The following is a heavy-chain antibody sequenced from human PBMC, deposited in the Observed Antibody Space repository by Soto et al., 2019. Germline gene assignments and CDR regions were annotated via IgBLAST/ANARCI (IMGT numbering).Heavy chain of an antibody. J-gene: IGHJ4*02. CDR1: GFTFSIYW. CDR3: STYDYSWGSHRYRWAY. D-gene: IGHD3-16*02. CDR2: IKQDGSEK. Sequence: GGSLRLSCAASGFTFSIYWMSWVRQAPGKGLEWVANIKQDGSEKYYVDSVKGRFTISRDNAKNSLYLQMNSLRAEDMAVYYCSTYDYSWGSHRYRWAYWGPGTLVTVSS. V-gene: IGHV3-7*05.